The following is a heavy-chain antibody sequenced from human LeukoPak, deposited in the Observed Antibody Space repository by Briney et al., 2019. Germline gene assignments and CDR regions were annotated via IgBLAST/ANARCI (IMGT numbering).Heavy chain of an antibody. D-gene: IGHD5-18*01. CDR3: AKGVTALFSYMNS. CDR2: ISGSGGIT. J-gene: IGHJ4*02. Sequence: PGGSLRLSCAASGFTVSSNYMSWVRQAPGKGLQWVSTISGSGGITYYADSVKGRFTISRVNSENTLYLHMNSLRAEDTAVYYCAKGVTALFSYMNSWGQGTLVTVSS. CDR1: GFTVSSNY. V-gene: IGHV3-23*01.